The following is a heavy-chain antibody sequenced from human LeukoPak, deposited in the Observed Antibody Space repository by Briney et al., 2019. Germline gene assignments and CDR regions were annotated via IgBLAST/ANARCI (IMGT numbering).Heavy chain of an antibody. CDR2: INPNDGDT. Sequence: ASVKVSCKPSGYAFAIYQVHWVRQAPGQGLEWMGIINPNDGDTAYAQKFQGRVTMTRDTSTSTVNMELSSLTSEDTAVYFCARDRGVVPAAILDYWGQGTLVTVSS. D-gene: IGHD2-2*02. CDR3: ARDRGVVPAAILDY. V-gene: IGHV1-46*01. CDR1: GYAFAIYQ. J-gene: IGHJ4*02.